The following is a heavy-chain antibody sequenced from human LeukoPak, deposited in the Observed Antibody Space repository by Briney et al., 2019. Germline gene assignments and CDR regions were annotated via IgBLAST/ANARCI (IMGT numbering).Heavy chain of an antibody. CDR3: AGTTRNDYGDYGGFYFDY. Sequence: SQTLSLTCTVSGGSISSGSYYWSWIRQPAGKGLEWIGRIYTSGSTYYNPSLKSRVTISVDTSKNQFSLKLSSVTAADTAVYYCAGTTRNDYGDYGGFYFDYWGQGTLVTVSS. CDR1: GGSISSGSYY. D-gene: IGHD4-17*01. V-gene: IGHV4-61*02. CDR2: IYTSGST. J-gene: IGHJ4*02.